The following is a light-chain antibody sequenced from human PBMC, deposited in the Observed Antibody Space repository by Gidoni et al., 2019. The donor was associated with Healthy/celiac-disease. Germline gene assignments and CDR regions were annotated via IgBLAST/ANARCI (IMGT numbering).Light chain of an antibody. Sequence: SYVLTQPPSVSVAPGKTARITCGGNNIGSKSVHWYQQKPGQAPVLVIYYDSDRPSGIPERFSGSNSGNTATLTISRVEAGDEAVYYCQVWDSSSEVVFGGGTKLTVL. CDR2: YDS. J-gene: IGLJ2*01. CDR1: NIGSKS. V-gene: IGLV3-21*04. CDR3: QVWDSSSEVV.